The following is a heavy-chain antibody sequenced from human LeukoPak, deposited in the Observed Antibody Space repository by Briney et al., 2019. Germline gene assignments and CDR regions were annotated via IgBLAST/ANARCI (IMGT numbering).Heavy chain of an antibody. CDR1: GFTFSSYA. D-gene: IGHD3-22*01. CDR3: AKDGGLSGYYLNWFDP. Sequence: GGSLRLSCAASGFTFSSYAMSWVRQAPGKGLECISGFSGSGGSTYYADSVKGRFTISRDNSKNTLYLQMNSLRAEDTAVYYCAKDGGLSGYYLNWFDPWGQGTLVTVSS. V-gene: IGHV3-23*01. J-gene: IGHJ5*02. CDR2: FSGSGGST.